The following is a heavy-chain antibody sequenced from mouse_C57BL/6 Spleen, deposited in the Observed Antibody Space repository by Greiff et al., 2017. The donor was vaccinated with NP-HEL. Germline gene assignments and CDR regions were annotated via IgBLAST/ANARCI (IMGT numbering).Heavy chain of an antibody. Sequence: QVQLQQPGAELVRPGSSVKLSCKASGYTFTSYWMHWVKQRPIQGLEWIGNIDPSDSETHYNQKFKDKATLTVDKSSSTAYMQLSSLTSEDSAVYYCARTYYDYDAGAYYFDYWGQGTTLTVSS. CDR2: IDPSDSET. J-gene: IGHJ2*01. CDR3: ARTYYDYDAGAYYFDY. CDR1: GYTFTSYW. V-gene: IGHV1-52*01. D-gene: IGHD2-4*01.